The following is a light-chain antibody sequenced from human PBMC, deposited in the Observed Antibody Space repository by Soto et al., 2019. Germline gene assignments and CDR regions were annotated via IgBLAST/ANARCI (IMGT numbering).Light chain of an antibody. Sequence: QSALTQPASVSGSPGQSITISCTGTSSDVGGYNYVSWYQQHPGKAPKLMIYEVSNRPSGVSNRFSGSKSGNTASLTTSGLQAEDEADYYCSSYTSRSTLDYVFGSGTKVTVL. CDR2: EVS. CDR3: SSYTSRSTLDYV. V-gene: IGLV2-14*01. J-gene: IGLJ1*01. CDR1: SSDVGGYNY.